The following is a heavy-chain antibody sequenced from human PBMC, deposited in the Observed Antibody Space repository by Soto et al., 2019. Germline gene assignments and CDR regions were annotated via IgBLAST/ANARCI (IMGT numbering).Heavy chain of an antibody. CDR2: ISGSGGST. V-gene: IGHV3-23*01. CDR1: GFTFSSYA. D-gene: IGHD2-2*01. Sequence: GGSMTLSCAASGFTFSSYAMSWVRQAPGKGLEWVSAISGSGGSTSYADSVKGRFTISRDNSKNTLYLQMNSLRAEDTAVYYCAKDGIGYCISTSCYSVDYWGQGTLVTSPQ. CDR3: AKDGIGYCISTSCYSVDY. J-gene: IGHJ4*02.